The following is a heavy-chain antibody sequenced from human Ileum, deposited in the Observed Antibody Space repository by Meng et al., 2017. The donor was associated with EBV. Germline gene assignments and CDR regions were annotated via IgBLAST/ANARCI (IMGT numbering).Heavy chain of an antibody. CDR2: IFHPAST. CDR1: GGSITSSNW. CDR3: ASRPPYNQGVSLEY. Sequence: VRFEESRPGLVEPCGHLSVTGVVSGGSITSSNWWTWGRQPPGKGLEWIGEIFHPASTNYNPSLQSRITMSIDESKNQFSLKLYFVTAADTAVYYCASRPPYNQGVSLEYWGQGTLVTVSS. V-gene: IGHV4-4*02. J-gene: IGHJ4*02. D-gene: IGHD3-10*01.